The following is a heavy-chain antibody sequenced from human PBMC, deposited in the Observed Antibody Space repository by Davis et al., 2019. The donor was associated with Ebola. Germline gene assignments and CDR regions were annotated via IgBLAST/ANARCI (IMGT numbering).Heavy chain of an antibody. J-gene: IGHJ4*02. CDR2: VYYTGNT. V-gene: IGHV4-39*01. CDR3: ARHRSDRGNLDY. CDR1: GGSIRSSTYY. Sequence: PSETLSLTCTVSGGSIRSSTYYWGWIRQPPGKGLEWIGSVYYTGNTYYNPSLKSRVTISIDTTKNHFSLTLNSVTASDTAVYYCARHRSDRGNLDYWGQGTLVTVSS. D-gene: IGHD4-23*01.